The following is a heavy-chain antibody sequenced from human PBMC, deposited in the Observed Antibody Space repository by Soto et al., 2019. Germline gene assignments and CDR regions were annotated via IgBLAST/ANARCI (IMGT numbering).Heavy chain of an antibody. V-gene: IGHV1-2*02. CDR2: INPNSGGT. D-gene: IGHD1-7*01. CDR1: GYTFTGYY. CDR3: ARVPTGTSPPFDY. J-gene: IGHJ4*02. Sequence: QVQLVQSGAEVKKPGASVKVSCKASGYTFTGYYMHWVRQAPGQGLEWMGWINPNSGGTNYAQKCQGRVTMTRDTSISTAYMELSRLRSDDTAVYYCARVPTGTSPPFDYWGQGTLVTVSS.